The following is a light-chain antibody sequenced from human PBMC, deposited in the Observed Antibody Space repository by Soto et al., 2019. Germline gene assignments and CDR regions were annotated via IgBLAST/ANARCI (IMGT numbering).Light chain of an antibody. J-gene: IGLJ1*01. CDR1: RSNIGVNY. V-gene: IGLV1-47*02. Sequence: QSVLTQPPSASGTPGQRVSISCSGGRSNIGVNYVYWYQQLPGTAPKLLIYSDNQRPSGVPGRFSGSKSGSSASLAISGLRSDDEADYYCAAWDDSLSGDVFGTGTKVTVL. CDR2: SDN. CDR3: AAWDDSLSGDV.